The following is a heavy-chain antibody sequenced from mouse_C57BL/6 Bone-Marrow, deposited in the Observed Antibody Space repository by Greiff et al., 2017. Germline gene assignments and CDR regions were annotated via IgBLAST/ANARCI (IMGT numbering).Heavy chain of an antibody. CDR1: GFNIKDDY. CDR3: TTITTVVATFDY. Sequence: VQLQQSGAELVRPGASVKLSCTASGFNIKDDYMHWVKQRPEQGLEWIGWIDPENGDTEYASKFQGKATITADTSSNTAYLQLSSLTSEDTAVYYCTTITTVVATFDYWGQGTTLTVSS. V-gene: IGHV14-4*01. D-gene: IGHD1-1*01. CDR2: IDPENGDT. J-gene: IGHJ2*01.